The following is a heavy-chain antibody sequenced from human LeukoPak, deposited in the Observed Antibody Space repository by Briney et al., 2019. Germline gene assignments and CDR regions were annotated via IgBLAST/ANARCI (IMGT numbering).Heavy chain of an antibody. CDR2: INPSGGST. D-gene: IGHD4-17*01. V-gene: IGHV1-46*04. CDR3: ASYHHRDFGDYYGMDV. J-gene: IGHJ6*02. CDR1: GYTFTTYY. Sequence: ASVKVSCKASGYTFTTYYMHWVRQAAGQGLAWMGIINPSGGSTRYAQKLQGRVTMTRDTSTSTVYMELSSLISEDTAVYYCASYHHRDFGDYYGMDVWGQGTTVTVSS.